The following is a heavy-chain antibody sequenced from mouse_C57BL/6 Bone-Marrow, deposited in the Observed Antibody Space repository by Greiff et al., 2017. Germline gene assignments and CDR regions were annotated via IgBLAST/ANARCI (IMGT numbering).Heavy chain of an antibody. CDR3: AREDSSVYLYYAMDY. D-gene: IGHD3-2*02. V-gene: IGHV1-55*01. J-gene: IGHJ4*01. CDR2: IYPGSGST. CDR1: GYTFTSYW. Sequence: VQLQQPGAELVKPGASVKMSCKASGYTFTSYWITWVKQRPGQGLEWIGDIYPGSGSTNYNEKFKSKATLTLDTSSSTAYMQLSSLTSEDSAVYYCAREDSSVYLYYAMDYWGQGTSVTVSS.